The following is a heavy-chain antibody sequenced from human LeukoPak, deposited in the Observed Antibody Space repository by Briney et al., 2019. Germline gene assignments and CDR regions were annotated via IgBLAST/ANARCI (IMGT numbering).Heavy chain of an antibody. CDR1: GFTFSSYA. Sequence: GGSLRLSCAASGFTFSSYATHWVRQAPGKGLEWVAVISYDGSNKYYADSVKGRFTISRDNSKNTLYLQMNSLRAEDTAVYYCARDRAAAASIWFDPWGQGTLVTVSS. D-gene: IGHD6-13*01. CDR2: ISYDGSNK. V-gene: IGHV3-30-3*01. CDR3: ARDRAAAASIWFDP. J-gene: IGHJ5*02.